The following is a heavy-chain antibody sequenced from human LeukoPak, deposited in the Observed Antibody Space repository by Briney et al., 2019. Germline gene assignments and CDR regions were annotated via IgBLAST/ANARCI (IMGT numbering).Heavy chain of an antibody. CDR2: IYHSGST. Sequence: SETLSLTCTVSGGSISSGGYYWSWIRQPPGKGLEWIGYIYHSGSTYYNPSLKSRVTISVDRSKNQFSLKLSSVTAADTAVYYCARDPIAVAGKAFDIWGQGTMVTVSS. CDR3: ARDPIAVAGKAFDI. J-gene: IGHJ3*02. D-gene: IGHD6-19*01. CDR1: GGSISSGGYY. V-gene: IGHV4-30-2*01.